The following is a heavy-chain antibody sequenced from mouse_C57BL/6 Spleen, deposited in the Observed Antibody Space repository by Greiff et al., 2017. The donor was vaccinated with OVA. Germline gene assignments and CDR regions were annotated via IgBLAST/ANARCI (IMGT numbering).Heavy chain of an antibody. CDR3: ARRGITTVVARGYAMDY. Sequence: QVQLQQSGPELVKPGASVKISCKASGYAFSSSWMNWVKQRPGKGLEWIGRSYPGDGDTNYNGKFKGKATLTADKSSSTAYMQLSSLTSEDSAVYFCARRGITTVVARGYAMDYWGQGTSVTVSS. J-gene: IGHJ4*01. V-gene: IGHV1-82*01. CDR1: GYAFSSSW. CDR2: SYPGDGDT. D-gene: IGHD1-1*01.